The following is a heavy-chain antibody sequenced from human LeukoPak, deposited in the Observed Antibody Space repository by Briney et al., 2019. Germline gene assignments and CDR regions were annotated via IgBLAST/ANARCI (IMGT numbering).Heavy chain of an antibody. CDR3: AKDQPGPYFDY. Sequence: GGPLKLPWPPPGFTLGNFWLGWARQPPGRGLEWVANIKQDGSEEYYVDSVKGRFTISRDNAKNSLDLQVNSLRAEDTAVYYCAKDQPGPYFDYWGQGTLVTVSS. D-gene: IGHD2-21*01. CDR2: IKQDGSEE. J-gene: IGHJ4*02. V-gene: IGHV3-7*01. CDR1: GFTLGNFW.